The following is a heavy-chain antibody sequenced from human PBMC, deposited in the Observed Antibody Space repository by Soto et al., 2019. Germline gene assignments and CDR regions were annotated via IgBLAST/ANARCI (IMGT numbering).Heavy chain of an antibody. D-gene: IGHD2-15*01. CDR2: LIPIFGTA. CDR1: GGTFSSYA. CDR3: AADCSGGSCYPPFNY. J-gene: IGHJ4*02. Sequence: QVQLVQSGAEVKKPGSSVKVSCKASGGTFSSYAISWVRQAPGQGLEWMGGLIPIFGTANYAQKFQGRVTITADESTSTAYMELSSLRSEDTAVYYCAADCSGGSCYPPFNYWGQGTLVTVSS. V-gene: IGHV1-69*01.